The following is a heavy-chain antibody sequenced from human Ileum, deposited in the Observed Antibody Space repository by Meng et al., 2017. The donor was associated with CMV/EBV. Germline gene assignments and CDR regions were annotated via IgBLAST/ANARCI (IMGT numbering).Heavy chain of an antibody. D-gene: IGHD1-20*01. CDR1: GGSISSGSYY. J-gene: IGHJ4*02. CDR2: IYTSEST. Sequence: QVQLQRSGPRLVNPSQTLSLTCTVSGGSISSGSYYWSWIRQPAGKGLEWIGRIYTSESTNYNPSLKSRVTISVDTSKNQFSLKLSSVTATDTAVYYCAGGAITGTTEVPFDYWGQGTLVTVSS. CDR3: AGGAITGTTEVPFDY. V-gene: IGHV4-61*02.